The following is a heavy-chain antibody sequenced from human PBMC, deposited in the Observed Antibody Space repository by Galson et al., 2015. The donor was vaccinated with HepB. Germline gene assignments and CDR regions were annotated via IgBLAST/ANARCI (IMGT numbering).Heavy chain of an antibody. CDR2: ISYDGSNK. Sequence: SLRLSCAASGFIFNTYAMHWVRQAPGKGLEWVAVISYDGSNKYCADSVKGRFTISRDNSKNTLFLQMNSLRAEDTAVYYCARDFPYFDYWGQGTLVTVSS. V-gene: IGHV3-30-3*01. J-gene: IGHJ4*02. CDR3: ARDFPYFDY. CDR1: GFIFNTYA.